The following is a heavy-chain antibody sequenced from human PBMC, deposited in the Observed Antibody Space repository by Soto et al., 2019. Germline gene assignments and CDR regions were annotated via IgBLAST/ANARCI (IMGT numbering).Heavy chain of an antibody. D-gene: IGHD6-13*01. V-gene: IGHV3-7*05. CDR3: ARDSTSTSWRD. J-gene: IGHJ4*02. CDR1: GFTFSTYW. CDR2: IKQDGSQK. Sequence: EVQLVESGGGLVQPGGSLRLSCAASGFTFSTYWMSWVRQAPGKGLEWVANIKQDGSQKYYVDSVKGRFTISRDNDKNSLYLQMNSLSAEDTAVYYCARDSTSTSWRDWGQGTLVTVSS.